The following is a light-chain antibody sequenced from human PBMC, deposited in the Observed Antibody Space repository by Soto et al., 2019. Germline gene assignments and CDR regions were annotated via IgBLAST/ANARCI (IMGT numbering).Light chain of an antibody. CDR1: QSVSSSY. Sequence: EIVLTQSPGTLSLSPGERATLSCRASQSVSSSYLAWYQQKPGQAPRLLVYGASSRATGIPDRFSGSGSGTDFTLTISRLEPEDFAVYYCQQYGSSRVTFGPGTKVDIK. V-gene: IGKV3-20*01. CDR2: GAS. J-gene: IGKJ3*01. CDR3: QQYGSSRVT.